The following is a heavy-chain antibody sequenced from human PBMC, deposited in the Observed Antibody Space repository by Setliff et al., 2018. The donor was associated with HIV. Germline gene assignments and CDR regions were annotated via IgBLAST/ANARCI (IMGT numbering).Heavy chain of an antibody. CDR3: AKGAYQHYDSSAYYQGNFDY. V-gene: IGHV7-4-1*02. Sequence: GASVKVSCKASGYTFTSYSINWVRQAPGQGLEWMGWINTNTGNPTYAQDFTGRFVFSLDTSVSTAYLQISILKAEDTAVYYCAKGAYQHYDSSAYYQGNFDYWAQGTLVTVSS. CDR1: GYTFTSYS. CDR2: INTNTGNP. J-gene: IGHJ4*02. D-gene: IGHD3-22*01.